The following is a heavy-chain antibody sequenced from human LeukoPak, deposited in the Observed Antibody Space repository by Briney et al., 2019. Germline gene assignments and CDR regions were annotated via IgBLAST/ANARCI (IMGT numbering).Heavy chain of an antibody. V-gene: IGHV3-30*02. CDR2: IRYDASYE. CDR3: AKDGGLHLYYYYNYMDI. Sequence: GGSLRLSCAASGFTFNSYGMHRVRQAPGKGLEWVAFIRYDASYEYYADSVKGRFTISRDNSKTTLYLQMNSLRSEDTAVYYCAKDGGLHLYYYYNYMDIWGKGTTVTVSS. J-gene: IGHJ6*03. D-gene: IGHD5-24*01. CDR1: GFTFNSYG.